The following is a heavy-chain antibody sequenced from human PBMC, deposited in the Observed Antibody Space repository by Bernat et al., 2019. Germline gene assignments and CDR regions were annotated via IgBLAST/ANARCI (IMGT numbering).Heavy chain of an antibody. V-gene: IGHV3-33*01. CDR3: ARDLSAVAGTGY. CDR2: IWYDGSNK. Sequence: QVQLVESRGGVVQPGRSLRLSCAASGFTFSSYGMHWVRQAPGKGLEWVAVIWYDGSNKYYADSVKGRFTISRDNSKNTLYLQMNSLRAEDTAVYYCARDLSAVAGTGYWGQGTLVTVSS. CDR1: GFTFSSYG. J-gene: IGHJ4*02. D-gene: IGHD6-19*01.